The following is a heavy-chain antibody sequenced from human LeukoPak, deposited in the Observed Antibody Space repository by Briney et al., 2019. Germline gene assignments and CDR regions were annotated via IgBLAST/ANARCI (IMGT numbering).Heavy chain of an antibody. V-gene: IGHV4-59*08. D-gene: IGHD3-9*01. CDR1: GGSISSYN. CDR3: ARHGENYDILTGYYSSGFDY. Sequence: SETLSLTCTVSGGSISSYNWSWIRQPPGKGLEWIGYIYYSGSTNYNPSLKSRVTISVDTSKNQFSLKLSSVTAADTAVYYCARHGENYDILTGYYSSGFDYWGQGTLVTVSS. CDR2: IYYSGST. J-gene: IGHJ4*02.